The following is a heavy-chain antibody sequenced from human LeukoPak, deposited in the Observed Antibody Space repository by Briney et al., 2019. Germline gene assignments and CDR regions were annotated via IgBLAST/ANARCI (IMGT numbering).Heavy chain of an antibody. D-gene: IGHD3-3*01. CDR1: GGTLSSYA. CDR2: IIPIFGTA. Sequence: SVKVSCKASGGTLSSYAISWVRQAPGQGLEWMGGIIPIFGTANYAQKFQGRVTITTDESTSTAYMELSSLRSEDTAVYYCARGRSRFVGVVIIPPGDAFDIWGQGTMVTVSS. J-gene: IGHJ3*02. V-gene: IGHV1-69*05. CDR3: ARGRSRFVGVVIIPPGDAFDI.